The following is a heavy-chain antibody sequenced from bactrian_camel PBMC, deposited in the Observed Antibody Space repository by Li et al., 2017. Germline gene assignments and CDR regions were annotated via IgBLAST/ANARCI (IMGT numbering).Heavy chain of an antibody. CDR2: LYRDYGSK. CDR1: GFPHWPTC. Sequence: VQLVESGGGSVEAGGSLRLSCAVSGFPHWPTCMAWFRQVPGKEREGVAGLYRDYGSKFYTDSVKGRFTISQDKDKNTLYLQMISLESEDSALYYCAAGPWYTDEYKYWGQGTQVTVS. J-gene: IGHJ4*01. D-gene: IGHD6*01. V-gene: IGHV3S1*01. CDR3: AAGPWYTDEYKY.